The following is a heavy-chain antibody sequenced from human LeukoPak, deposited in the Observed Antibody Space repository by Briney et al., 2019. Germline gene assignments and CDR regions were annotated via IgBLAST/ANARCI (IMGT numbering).Heavy chain of an antibody. V-gene: IGHV1-2*02. CDR1: GYTFTGYF. D-gene: IGHD1-7*01. CDR2: INPNSGDT. Sequence: ASVKVSCKASGYTFTGYFMHWVRQAPGQGLEWMGWINPNSGDTNYAQNFQGRVTMIRDTSISTAYMELSRLRSDDTAVYYCARFIDSWNYDYWGQGTLATVSS. CDR3: ARFIDSWNYDY. J-gene: IGHJ4*02.